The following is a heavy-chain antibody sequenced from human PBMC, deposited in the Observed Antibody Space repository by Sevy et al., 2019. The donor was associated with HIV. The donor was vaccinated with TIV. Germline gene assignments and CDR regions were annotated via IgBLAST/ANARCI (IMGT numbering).Heavy chain of an antibody. D-gene: IGHD6-19*01. CDR1: GFTFSSYG. J-gene: IGHJ4*02. CDR3: ARDGITNGWDRGYYFDY. Sequence: GGSLRLSCEASGFTFSSYGMHWVRQAPGKGLEWVAVISFDGSDKYYADAVKGRFTISRDNSKNTLYLQMNSLRAEDTSMYYWARDGITNGWDRGYYFDYWGQGALVTVSS. V-gene: IGHV3-30*19. CDR2: ISFDGSDK.